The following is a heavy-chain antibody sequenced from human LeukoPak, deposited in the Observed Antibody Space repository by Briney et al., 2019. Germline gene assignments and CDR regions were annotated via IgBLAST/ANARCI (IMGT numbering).Heavy chain of an antibody. CDR2: IKTDGSST. J-gene: IGHJ4*02. V-gene: IGHV3-74*01. Sequence: GGSLRLSCAASGFSFNTYWMYCVRQVPEKGLVWVSRIKTDGSSTSYADSVKGRFTISRDNAKNTLYLQMNSLRAEDTAVYYCTTLYSGAMDYWGQGTLVTVSS. D-gene: IGHD1-26*01. CDR1: GFSFNTYW. CDR3: TTLYSGAMDY.